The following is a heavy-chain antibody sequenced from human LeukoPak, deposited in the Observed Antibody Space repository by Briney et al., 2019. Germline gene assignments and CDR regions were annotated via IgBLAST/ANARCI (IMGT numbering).Heavy chain of an antibody. D-gene: IGHD3-10*01. CDR3: ARAIRWSYFDY. Sequence: SETLSLTCTVSGGSISGYYWSWIRQPPGKGLEWIGYIYYSGSTNYNPSLKSRVTISVDTSKNQFSLKLSSVTAADTAVYYCARAIRWSYFDYWGQGTLVTVSS. V-gene: IGHV4-59*12. CDR2: IYYSGST. J-gene: IGHJ4*02. CDR1: GGSISGYY.